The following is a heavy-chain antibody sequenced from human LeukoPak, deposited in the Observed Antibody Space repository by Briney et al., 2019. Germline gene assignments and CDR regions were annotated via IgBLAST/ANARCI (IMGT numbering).Heavy chain of an antibody. CDR3: ARATLYYYGSGSYSNPIDY. D-gene: IGHD3-10*01. Sequence: PGGSLRLSCAASGFTFSSYGMHWVRQAPGKGLEWVAFIRYDGSNKYYADSVKGRFTISRDNSKNTLYLQMNSLRAEDTAVYYCARATLYYYGSGSYSNPIDYWGQGTLVTVSS. CDR2: IRYDGSNK. J-gene: IGHJ4*02. CDR1: GFTFSSYG. V-gene: IGHV3-30*02.